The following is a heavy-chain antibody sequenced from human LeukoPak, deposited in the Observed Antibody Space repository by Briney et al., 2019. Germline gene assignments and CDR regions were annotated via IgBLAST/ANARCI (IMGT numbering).Heavy chain of an antibody. CDR1: GGSFSGYY. V-gene: IGHV4-34*01. Sequence: SETLSLTCAVYGGSFSGYYWSWIRQPPGKGLEWIGEINHSGSTNYNPSLKSRVTISVDTSKNQFSLKPSSVTAADTAVYYCARGLWWYYFDYWGQGTLVTVSS. D-gene: IGHD4/OR15-4a*01. CDR3: ARGLWWYYFDY. J-gene: IGHJ4*02. CDR2: INHSGST.